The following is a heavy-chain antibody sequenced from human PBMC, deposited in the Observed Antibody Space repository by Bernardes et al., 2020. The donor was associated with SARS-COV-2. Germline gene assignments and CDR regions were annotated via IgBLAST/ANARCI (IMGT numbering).Heavy chain of an antibody. D-gene: IGHD3-22*01. CDR2: INHVGST. Sequence: SETLSLTCAVSGGSFSDYYWSCIRPTPGQGLEWIGEINHVGSTNYNPSLKSRVTISVDTSKTQFSLKLPTVTAADTAVYYCARDRLLLRFFDDWGQGTLATVT. J-gene: IGHJ4*02. CDR1: GGSFSDYY. V-gene: IGHV4-34*01. CDR3: ARDRLLLRFFDD.